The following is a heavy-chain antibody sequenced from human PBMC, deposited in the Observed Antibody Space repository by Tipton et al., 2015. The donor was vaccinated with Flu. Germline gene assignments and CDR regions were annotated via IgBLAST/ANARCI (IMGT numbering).Heavy chain of an antibody. J-gene: IGHJ3*01. CDR3: ARGRNGDYIKNAFDF. V-gene: IGHV4-31*03. CDR1: GGSISSGGYY. CDR2: IYYRGST. D-gene: IGHD4-17*01. Sequence: LRLSCTVSGGSISSGGYYWSWIRQHPGKGLEWIGYIYYRGSTYYNPSLKSRVTISVDTSKNQFSLKLSSATAADTAVYYCARGRNGDYIKNAFDFWGQGTMVTVSS.